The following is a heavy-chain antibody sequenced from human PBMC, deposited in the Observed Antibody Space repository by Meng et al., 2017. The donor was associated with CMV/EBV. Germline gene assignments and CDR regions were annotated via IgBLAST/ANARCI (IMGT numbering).Heavy chain of an antibody. J-gene: IGHJ6*02. CDR1: GFTFSSSA. Sequence: GESLKISCAASGFTFSSSAMSWVRQAPGKGLEWVSAISGSGGSTYYADSVKGRFTISRDNSKNTMYLQMNSLRAEDTAVYYCAKGTISLTRRGVPYSSSSSRSSNYYYYGMDVWGQGTTVTVSS. V-gene: IGHV3-23*01. CDR3: AKGTISLTRRGVPYSSSSSRSSNYYYYGMDV. D-gene: IGHD6-6*01. CDR2: ISGSGGST.